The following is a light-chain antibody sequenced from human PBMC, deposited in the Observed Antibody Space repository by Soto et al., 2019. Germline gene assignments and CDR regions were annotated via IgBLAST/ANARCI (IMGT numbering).Light chain of an antibody. CDR2: SAS. V-gene: IGKV3-15*01. J-gene: IGKJ1*01. CDR3: QQYKGWPTT. CDR1: ESLSGT. Sequence: EKGITQSPATLSVSLGERATLSCRASESLSGTVAWYQQKFGQAPRLLIHSASTRAAGVPLRFSGSGSGTVFTLTISSLQSDDFGVYYCQQYKGWPTTFGQGTKVDI.